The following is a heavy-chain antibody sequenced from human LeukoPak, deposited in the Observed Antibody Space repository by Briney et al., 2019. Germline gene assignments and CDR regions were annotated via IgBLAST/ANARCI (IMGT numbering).Heavy chain of an antibody. D-gene: IGHD1-26*01. J-gene: IGHJ4*02. CDR2: ISSSSSYI. CDR1: GFTFSSYA. Sequence: GGSLRLSCAASGFTFSSYAMSWVRQAPGKGLEWVSSISSSSSYIYYADSVKGRFTISRDNAKNSLYLQMNSLRAEDTAVYYCARDSFRGSYSDYWGQGTLVTVSS. CDR3: ARDSFRGSYSDY. V-gene: IGHV3-21*01.